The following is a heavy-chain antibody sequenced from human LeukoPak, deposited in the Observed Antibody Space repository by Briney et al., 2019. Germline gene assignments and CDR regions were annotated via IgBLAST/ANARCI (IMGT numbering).Heavy chain of an antibody. V-gene: IGHV4-34*01. CDR3: VRHGSSWTYFDY. CDR2: INHSGST. D-gene: IGHD6-13*01. Sequence: SETLSLTCAVYGGSFSGYYWSWIRQPPGKGLEWIGEINHSGSTNYNPSLKSRVTISVDTSQNQFSLKLSSVTAADTAVYYCVRHGSSWTYFDYWGQGTLVTVSS. J-gene: IGHJ4*02. CDR1: GGSFSGYY.